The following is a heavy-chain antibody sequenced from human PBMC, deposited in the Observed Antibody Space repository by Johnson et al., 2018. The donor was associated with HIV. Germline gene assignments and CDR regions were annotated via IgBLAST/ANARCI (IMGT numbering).Heavy chain of an antibody. V-gene: IGHV3-30-3*01. Sequence: QVQLVESGGGVVKPGRSLSLSCAASGFTFSSYAMYWVRQAPGKGLEWVAFISYDGSKKYYADSVKGRLTISRDNAKNSLYLQMNSLRGEDTAAYYCARGAYCGGDCYSGLGALDVWGQGTMVTVSP. CDR2: ISYDGSKK. CDR1: GFTFSSYA. J-gene: IGHJ3*01. D-gene: IGHD2-21*02. CDR3: ARGAYCGGDCYSGLGALDV.